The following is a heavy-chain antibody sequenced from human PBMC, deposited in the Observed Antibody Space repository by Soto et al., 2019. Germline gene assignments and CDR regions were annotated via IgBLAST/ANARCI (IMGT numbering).Heavy chain of an antibody. CDR1: GFTFSSYW. Sequence: PGGSLRLSCAASGFTFSSYWMHWVRQAPGKGLVWVSRINSDGSSTSYADSVKGRFTISRDNAKNTLYLQMNSLRAEDTAVYYCARDRNRILWFGEAGDAFDIWGQGTMVTVSS. CDR3: ARDRNRILWFGEAGDAFDI. V-gene: IGHV3-74*01. J-gene: IGHJ3*02. CDR2: INSDGSST. D-gene: IGHD3-10*01.